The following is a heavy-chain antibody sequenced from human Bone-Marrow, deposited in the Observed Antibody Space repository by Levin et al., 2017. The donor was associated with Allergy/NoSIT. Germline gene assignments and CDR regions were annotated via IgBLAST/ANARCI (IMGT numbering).Heavy chain of an antibody. J-gene: IGHJ4*02. CDR1: GFIFQNAW. CDR3: ITVGVIPNGYRGAPFRYDY. Sequence: GESLKISCAASGFIFQNAWMTWVRQAPGKGLEWVGRIKSQSDGGTADYAAPVKGRFTISRDDSKTTLYLQMNRLQIEDTGVYYCITVGVIPNGYRGAPFRYDYWGQGTLLTVSS. D-gene: IGHD3-22*01. V-gene: IGHV3-15*01. CDR2: IKSQSDGGTA.